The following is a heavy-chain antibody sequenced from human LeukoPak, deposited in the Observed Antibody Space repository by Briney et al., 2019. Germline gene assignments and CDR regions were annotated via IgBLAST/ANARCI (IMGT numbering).Heavy chain of an antibody. CDR3: GGWLYEITGNWWDP. D-gene: IGHD6-19*01. V-gene: IGHV4-34*01. J-gene: IGHJ5*02. CDR1: GGSFSGYY. CDR2: INHSGST. Sequence: SETLSLTCAVYGGSFSGYYWSWIRQPPGKGLEWIGEINHSGSTNYNPSLKSRVTISVDTSKNQFSLKLSSVTAADTAVYYCGGWLYEITGNWWDPWGQGTLVTVSS.